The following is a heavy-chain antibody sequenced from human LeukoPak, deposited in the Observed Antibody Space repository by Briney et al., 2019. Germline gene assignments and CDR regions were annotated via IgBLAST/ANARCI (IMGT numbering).Heavy chain of an antibody. J-gene: IGHJ4*02. D-gene: IGHD6-13*01. V-gene: IGHV4-39*07. CDR2: IYHSGST. CDR3: ARVGYSSYVN. Sequence: SETLSLTCTVSGGSISSSSYYWGWIRQPPGKGLEWIGSIYHSGSTYYNPSLKSRVTTSVDTSKNQFSLKLSSVAAADTAVYYCARVGYSSYVNWGQGTLVTVSS. CDR1: GGSISSSSYY.